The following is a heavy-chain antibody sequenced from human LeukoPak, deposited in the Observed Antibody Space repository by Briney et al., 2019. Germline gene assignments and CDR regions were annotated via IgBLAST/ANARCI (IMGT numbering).Heavy chain of an antibody. V-gene: IGHV3-30*18. CDR2: ISYDGSNK. CDR3: AKAYYDSSGIDY. Sequence: GGSLRLSCAASGFTFGSYGMHWVRKAPGKGLEWVAVISYDGSNKYYADSVKGRFTISRDNSKNTLYLQMNSLRAEDTAVYYCAKAYYDSSGIDYWGQGTLVTVSS. CDR1: GFTFGSYG. J-gene: IGHJ4*02. D-gene: IGHD3-22*01.